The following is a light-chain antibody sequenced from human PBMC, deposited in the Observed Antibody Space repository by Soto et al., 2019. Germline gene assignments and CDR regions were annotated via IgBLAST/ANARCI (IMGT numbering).Light chain of an antibody. Sequence: EIVLTQSPGTLSLSPGERATLSCRASQSVSSSYLAWYQQKPGQAPSLLIYGASRRATGIPDRFSGSGSGTGFTLTISRLEPEDFAVYYCQQYGSSPTFGPGTKVDIK. CDR2: GAS. J-gene: IGKJ3*01. V-gene: IGKV3-20*01. CDR3: QQYGSSPT. CDR1: QSVSSSY.